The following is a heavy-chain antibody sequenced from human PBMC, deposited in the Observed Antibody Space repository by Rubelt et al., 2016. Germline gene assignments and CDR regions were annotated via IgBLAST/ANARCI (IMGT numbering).Heavy chain of an antibody. V-gene: IGHV3-7*04. CDR2: IKQGGSEK. Sequence: GGGLVQPGGSLRLSCGASGFTISSYWMTWVRQAPGKGLEWVANIKQGGSEKYYVDSVRGRFTISRDDAENSLYLQINSLRAEDTAVYYCARENRNRGGMDVWGQGTTVTVSS. J-gene: IGHJ6*02. CDR3: ARENRNRGGMDV. CDR1: GFTISSYW. D-gene: IGHD1-14*01.